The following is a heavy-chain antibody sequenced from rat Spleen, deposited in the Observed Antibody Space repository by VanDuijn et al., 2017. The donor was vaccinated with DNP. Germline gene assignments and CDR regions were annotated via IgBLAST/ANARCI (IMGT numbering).Heavy chain of an antibody. D-gene: IGHD4-3*01. J-gene: IGHJ2*01. V-gene: IGHV3-3*01. CDR2: INNAGST. CDR3: VRGKYNSDYFYY. CDR1: GYSIISSYR. Sequence: EELLQESGPGLVKPSQSLSLTCSVTGYSIISSYRWNWIRKFPGNKLEWMGYINNAGSTNYNPSLKSRISITRETSKNQFFLQVNSVNTEDTATYYCVRGKYNSDYFYYWGQGVMVTVSS.